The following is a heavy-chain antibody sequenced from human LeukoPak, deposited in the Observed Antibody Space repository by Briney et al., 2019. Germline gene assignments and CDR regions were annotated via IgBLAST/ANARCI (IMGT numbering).Heavy chain of an antibody. Sequence: SETLSLTCTVSGGSISLFYWSWIRQPPGEGLGWSGYIYYTGSTNYSPSLKSRVTISVDRSRNQFSLKLNSVTAADTAVYYCARGDYSASGSHWYFDLWGRGALVTVSS. J-gene: IGHJ2*01. D-gene: IGHD3-10*01. CDR1: GGSISLFY. CDR3: ARGDYSASGSHWYFDL. CDR2: IYYTGST. V-gene: IGHV4-59*01.